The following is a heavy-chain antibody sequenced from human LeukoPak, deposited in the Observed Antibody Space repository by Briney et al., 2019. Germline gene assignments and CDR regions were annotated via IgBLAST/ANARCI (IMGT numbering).Heavy chain of an antibody. Sequence: PGGSLRLSCAASGFTFSSYGIHWVRQAPGKGLEWMAVISYDGSNKYYADSVKGRFTIYRDNSKNTLYLQMNSLRAEDTAVYYCAKDSRGYSGYGQFDYWGQGTLVTVSS. D-gene: IGHD5-12*01. CDR1: GFTFSSYG. CDR3: AKDSRGYSGYGQFDY. J-gene: IGHJ4*02. V-gene: IGHV3-30*18. CDR2: ISYDGSNK.